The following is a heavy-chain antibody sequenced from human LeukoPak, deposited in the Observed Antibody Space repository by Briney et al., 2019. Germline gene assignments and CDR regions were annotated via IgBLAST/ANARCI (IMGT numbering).Heavy chain of an antibody. CDR2: ISSSSSYI. J-gene: IGHJ4*02. CDR3: ARSRYDYIWGIDY. D-gene: IGHD3-16*01. CDR1: GFTFDYYG. Sequence: GVSLRLSCAASGFTFDYYGMSWVRQSQGKGLDLVSSISSSSSYIYYADSVKGRFTISRDNAKNTLYLQMNSLRDEDTAVFYCARSRYDYIWGIDYWGQGTLVTISS. V-gene: IGHV3-21*01.